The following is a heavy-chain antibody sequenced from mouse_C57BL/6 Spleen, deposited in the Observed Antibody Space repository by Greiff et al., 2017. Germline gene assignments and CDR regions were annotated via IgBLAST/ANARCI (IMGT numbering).Heavy chain of an antibody. CDR1: GYAFSSYW. CDR3: AREGDYYEYDEGTRFDY. D-gene: IGHD2-4*01. J-gene: IGHJ2*01. CDR2: FYPGDGDT. V-gene: IGHV1-80*01. Sequence: QVQLQQSGAELVKPGASVQISCKASGYAFSSYWMNWVKQRPGKGLEWIGQFYPGDGDTNYNGKFKGKATLTADKSSSTAYMQLSSLTSEDSAVYFCAREGDYYEYDEGTRFDYWGQGTTLTVSS.